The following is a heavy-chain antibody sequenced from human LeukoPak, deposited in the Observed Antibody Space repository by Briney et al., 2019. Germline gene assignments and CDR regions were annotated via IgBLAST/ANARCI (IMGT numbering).Heavy chain of an antibody. V-gene: IGHV4-38-2*02. CDR2: IYHSGST. CDR3: ARHTGYSYGRGFDY. Sequence: PSETLSLTCTVSGYSISSGHYWGWIRQPPGKGLEWIGSIYHSGSTYYNPSLKSRVTISVDTSKNQFSLKLSSVTAADTAVYYCARHTGYSYGRGFDYWGQGTLVTVSS. J-gene: IGHJ4*02. CDR1: GYSISSGHY. D-gene: IGHD5-18*01.